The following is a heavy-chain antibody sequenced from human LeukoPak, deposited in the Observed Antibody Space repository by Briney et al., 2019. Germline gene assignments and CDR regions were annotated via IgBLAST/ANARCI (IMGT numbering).Heavy chain of an antibody. V-gene: IGHV4-59*11. Sequence: SETLSLTCIVSGGSISSHYWGWIRQFPGKGLEWIGYIYYTGSTNYNPSLKSRVTISLDTSKNQSSLKLSSVTAADTAVHYCTRENYFDYWGQGIQVTVSS. CDR1: GGSISSHY. CDR2: IYYTGST. CDR3: TRENYFDY. J-gene: IGHJ4*02.